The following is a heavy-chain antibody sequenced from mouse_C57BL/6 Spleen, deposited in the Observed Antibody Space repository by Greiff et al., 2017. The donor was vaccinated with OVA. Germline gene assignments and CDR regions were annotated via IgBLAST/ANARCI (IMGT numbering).Heavy chain of an antibody. CDR3: TGFYYDYDEFAY. V-gene: IGHV6-3*01. D-gene: IGHD2-4*01. CDR2: IRLKSDNYAT. CDR1: GFTFSNYW. J-gene: IGHJ3*01. Sequence: EVKVVESGGGLVQPGGSMKLSCVASGFTFSNYWMNWVRQSPEKGLEWVAQIRLKSDNYATHYAESVKGRFTISRDDSKSSVYLQMNNLRAEDTGIYYCTGFYYDYDEFAYWGQGTLVTVSA.